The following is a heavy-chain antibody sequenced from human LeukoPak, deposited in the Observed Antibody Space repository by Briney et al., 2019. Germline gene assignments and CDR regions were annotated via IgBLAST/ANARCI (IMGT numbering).Heavy chain of an antibody. Sequence: SETLSLTCSVSGGSISGYAWSWIRRPPGKGLEWIGHIYRSGGTNYNPSLKSRLTISVDSSKNQFSLKLSSVTAADTAVYYCAKNRGNARDAFDIWGQGTVVTVSA. CDR3: AKNRGNARDAFDI. CDR2: IYRSGGT. J-gene: IGHJ3*02. V-gene: IGHV4-59*01. CDR1: GGSISGYA. D-gene: IGHD3-10*01.